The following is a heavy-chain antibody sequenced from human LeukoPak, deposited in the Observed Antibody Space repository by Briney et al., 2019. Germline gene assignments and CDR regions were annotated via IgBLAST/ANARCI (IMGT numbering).Heavy chain of an antibody. CDR3: ARHQYLANWFDP. Sequence: SETLSLTCTVSGGSISSYYWSWIRQPPGKGLEWIGYIYTSGSTNYDPSLKGRVTISVDTSKNQFSLKLSSVTAADTAVYYCARHQYLANWFDPWGQGTLVTVSS. CDR1: GGSISSYY. J-gene: IGHJ5*02. CDR2: IYTSGST. V-gene: IGHV4-4*09. D-gene: IGHD2-2*02.